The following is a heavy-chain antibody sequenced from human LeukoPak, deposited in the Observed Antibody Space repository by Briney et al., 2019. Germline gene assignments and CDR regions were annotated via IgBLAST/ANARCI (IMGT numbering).Heavy chain of an antibody. D-gene: IGHD6-19*01. CDR2: IYYSGST. Sequence: PSETLSLTCTVSGGSISSYYWSWIRQHPGKGLEWIGYIYYSGSTYYNPSLKSRVTISVDTSKNQFSLKLSSVTAADTAVYYCARDHKRAVAPHYWGQGTLVTVSS. V-gene: IGHV4-59*06. CDR3: ARDHKRAVAPHY. J-gene: IGHJ4*02. CDR1: GGSISSYY.